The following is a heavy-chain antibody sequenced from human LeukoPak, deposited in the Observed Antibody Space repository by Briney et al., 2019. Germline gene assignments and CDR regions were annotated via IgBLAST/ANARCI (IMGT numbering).Heavy chain of an antibody. D-gene: IGHD2-2*01. J-gene: IGHJ4*02. V-gene: IGHV3-30*18. CDR3: AKDAKERRYCSSTSCYGGPFDY. Sequence: GRSLRLSCAASGFTFSSYGMHWVRQAPGKGLEWVAVISYDGSNKYYADSVKGRFTISRDNSENTLYLQMNSLRAEDTAVYYCAKDAKERRYCSSTSCYGGPFDYWGQGTLVTVSS. CDR1: GFTFSSYG. CDR2: ISYDGSNK.